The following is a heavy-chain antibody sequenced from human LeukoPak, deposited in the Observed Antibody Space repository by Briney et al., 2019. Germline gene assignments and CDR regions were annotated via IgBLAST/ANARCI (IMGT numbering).Heavy chain of an antibody. CDR1: GFTFDDYA. J-gene: IGHJ2*01. CDR3: AREKYYYDSSGYYLDGWYFDL. D-gene: IGHD3-22*01. CDR2: ISWNSGSI. Sequence: GGSLRLSCAASGFTFDDYAMHWVRQAPGKGLEWVSGISWNSGSIGYADSVKGRFTISRDNAKNSLYLQMNGLRAEDTALYYCAREKYYYDSSGYYLDGWYFDLWGRGTLVTVSS. V-gene: IGHV3-9*01.